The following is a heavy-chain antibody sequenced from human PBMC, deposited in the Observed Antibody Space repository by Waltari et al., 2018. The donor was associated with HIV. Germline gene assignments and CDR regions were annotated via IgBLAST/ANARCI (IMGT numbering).Heavy chain of an antibody. J-gene: IGHJ4*02. CDR1: GYTFTSYG. CDR2: ISAYNGNT. Sequence: QVQLVQSGAEVKKPGASVKVSCTASGYTFTSYGISWVRQAPGQGLEWMGWISAYNGNTNYAQKLQGRVTMTTDTSTSTAYMELRSLRSDDTAVYYCARDLVGPYYDYVWGSADYWGQGTLVTVSS. V-gene: IGHV1-18*01. CDR3: ARDLVGPYYDYVWGSADY. D-gene: IGHD3-16*01.